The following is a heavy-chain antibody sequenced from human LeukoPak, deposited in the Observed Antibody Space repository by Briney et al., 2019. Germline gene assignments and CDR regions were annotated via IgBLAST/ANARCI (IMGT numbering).Heavy chain of an antibody. J-gene: IGHJ5*02. CDR3: AVDGP. Sequence: GGSLRLSCVGSGFTFDEYAIHWVRQAPGKGLEWVCLITGDGDKTSYADSVRGRLTISRDNSKNSVYLQMNSLRNEDTAFYYCAVDGPWGQGTLVNVSS. CDR2: ITGDGDKT. CDR1: GFTFDEYA. V-gene: IGHV3-43*02.